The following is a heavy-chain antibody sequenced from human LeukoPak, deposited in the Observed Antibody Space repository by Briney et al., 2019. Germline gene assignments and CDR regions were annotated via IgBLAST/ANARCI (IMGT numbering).Heavy chain of an antibody. CDR3: AAMWFGDHDAFDI. CDR2: IDPNSGGT. D-gene: IGHD3-10*01. Sequence: GASVKVSRKASGYIFTGYFMHWVRQAPGQGLEWMGRIDPNSGGTIYAQKFQGRVTMTRDTSLNTAYMDLSRLTSDDTAVYYCAAMWFGDHDAFDIWGQGTMVTVSS. V-gene: IGHV1-2*02. J-gene: IGHJ3*02. CDR1: GYIFTGYF.